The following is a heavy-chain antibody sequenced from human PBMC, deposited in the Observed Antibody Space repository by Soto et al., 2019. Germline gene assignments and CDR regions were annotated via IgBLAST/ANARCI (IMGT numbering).Heavy chain of an antibody. J-gene: IGHJ6*02. V-gene: IGHV4-59*01. CDR3: AGITGTDGMDV. D-gene: IGHD1-20*01. CDR1: GGSISSYY. CDR2: IYYSGST. Sequence: QVQLQESGPGLVKPSETLSLTCTVSGGSISSYYWSWIRQPPGKGLEWIGYIYYSGSTNYNPSLKSRVTISVDTSKNQFSLKLSSVTAADTAVYYCAGITGTDGMDVWGQGTTVTVSS.